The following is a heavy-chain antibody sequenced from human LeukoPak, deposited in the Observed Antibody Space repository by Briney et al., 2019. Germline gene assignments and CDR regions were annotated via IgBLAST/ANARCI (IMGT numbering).Heavy chain of an antibody. CDR2: IIPILGIA. D-gene: IGHD1-26*01. V-gene: IGHV1-69*04. CDR3: AREISAWDWYFDL. Sequence: ASVKDSGMASGCTFSSYAISWVRQAPGQGLEWMGRIIPILGIANYAQKFQGRVTITADESTSTAYMELSSLRSEDTAVYYCAREISAWDWYFDLWSCGNRVIVSS. J-gene: IGHJ2*01. CDR1: GCTFSSYA.